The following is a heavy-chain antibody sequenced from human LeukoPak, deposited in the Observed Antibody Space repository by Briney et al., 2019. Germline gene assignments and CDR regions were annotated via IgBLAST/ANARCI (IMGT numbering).Heavy chain of an antibody. J-gene: IGHJ3*02. CDR2: ISWNSGSI. Sequence: GGSLRLSCAASGFTFDDYAMHWVRQAPGKGLEWVSGISWNSGSIGYADSVKGRFTISRDIAKNSLYLQMNSLRAEDMALYYCAKGNSSGYQDAFDIWGQGTMVTVSS. CDR3: AKGNSSGYQDAFDI. D-gene: IGHD3-22*01. CDR1: GFTFDDYA. V-gene: IGHV3-9*03.